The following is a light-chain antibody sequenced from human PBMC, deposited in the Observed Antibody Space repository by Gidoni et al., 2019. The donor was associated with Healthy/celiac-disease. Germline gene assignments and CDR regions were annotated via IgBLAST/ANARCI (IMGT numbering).Light chain of an antibody. Sequence: QSALTKPPSASGSPGQSVTISCTGTSSDVGGYNYVSWYKQHPGKAPKLMIYEVSKRPSGVPDRFSGSKSGNTASLTVSGLQAEDEADYYCSSYAGSNNLVVFGGGTKLTVL. CDR2: EVS. V-gene: IGLV2-8*01. J-gene: IGLJ2*01. CDR3: SSYAGSNNLVV. CDR1: SSDVGGYNY.